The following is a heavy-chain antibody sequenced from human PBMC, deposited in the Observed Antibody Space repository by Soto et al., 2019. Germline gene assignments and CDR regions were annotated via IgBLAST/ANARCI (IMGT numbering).Heavy chain of an antibody. J-gene: IGHJ4*02. Sequence: ASVKVSCKASGYTFTDYYMHWVRQAPGQGLEWMGWINPNSGGTNYAQKFQGRVTITRDTSISTAYMEVSRLRSDDTAVYYCARAVSTLLYYFDCWGQGTLVTVSS. V-gene: IGHV1-2*02. D-gene: IGHD4-17*01. CDR3: ARAVSTLLYYFDC. CDR1: GYTFTDYY. CDR2: INPNSGGT.